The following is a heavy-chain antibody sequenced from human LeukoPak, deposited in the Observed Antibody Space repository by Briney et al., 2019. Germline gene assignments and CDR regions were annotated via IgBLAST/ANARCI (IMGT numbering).Heavy chain of an antibody. CDR1: GFTFSRYW. Sequence: GGSLRLSCAASGFTFSRYWMSWVRQAPGKGLEWVANIKEDGSEKYYVDSVKGRFTISRDNAKNSLYLQMNSLRAEDTAVYYCAREKRRVRLHSFFDYWGRGTLVTVSS. V-gene: IGHV3-7*01. CDR2: IKEDGSEK. D-gene: IGHD6-25*01. J-gene: IGHJ4*02. CDR3: AREKRRVRLHSFFDY.